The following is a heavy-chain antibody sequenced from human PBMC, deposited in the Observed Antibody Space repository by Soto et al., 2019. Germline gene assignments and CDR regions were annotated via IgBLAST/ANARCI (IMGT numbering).Heavy chain of an antibody. CDR3: ARDREYNWNYNWFDP. Sequence: ASVKVSCKASGYTFTNYGISWVRQAPGQGLEWMGWINVYNGNTKYAQKVQGRVTMTTDTSTSTAYMELRSLRSDDTAVYYCARDREYNWNYNWFDPWGQGTLVTVSS. D-gene: IGHD1-7*01. V-gene: IGHV1-18*01. CDR2: INVYNGNT. J-gene: IGHJ5*02. CDR1: GYTFTNYG.